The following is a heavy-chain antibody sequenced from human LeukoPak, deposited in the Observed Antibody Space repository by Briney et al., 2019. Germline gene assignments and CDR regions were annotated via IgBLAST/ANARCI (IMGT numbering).Heavy chain of an antibody. V-gene: IGHV1-46*01. CDR1: GYTFTSYY. D-gene: IGHD6-6*01. CDR2: INPSGGST. CDR3: ARDGPRIAALGEDFDY. J-gene: IGHJ4*02. Sequence: VASVKVSCKASGYTFTSYYMHWVRQAPGQGLEWMGIINPSGGSTSYAQKFQGRVTMTRDTSTSTVYMELSSLRSGDTAVYYCARDGPRIAALGEDFDYWGQGTLVTVSS.